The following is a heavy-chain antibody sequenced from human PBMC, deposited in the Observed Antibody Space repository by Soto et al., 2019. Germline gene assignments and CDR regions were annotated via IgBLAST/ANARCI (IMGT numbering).Heavy chain of an antibody. J-gene: IGHJ3*02. D-gene: IGHD1-26*01. V-gene: IGHV1-2*02. CDR2: SNPNTGGT. Sequence: ASVKVSCKASGYTFTGYYIHWVRPAPGQGLEWMGWSNPNTGGTNYAQKFQGRVTMTRDTSISTAYMELSTLKSDDAAVYYCARFMDPYSGPHLDIWGQGTMVTVSS. CDR3: ARFMDPYSGPHLDI. CDR1: GYTFTGYY.